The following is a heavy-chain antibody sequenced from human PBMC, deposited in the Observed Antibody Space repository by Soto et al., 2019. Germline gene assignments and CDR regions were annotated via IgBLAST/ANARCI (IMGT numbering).Heavy chain of an antibody. J-gene: IGHJ4*02. D-gene: IGHD3-22*01. V-gene: IGHV3-23*01. CDR1: GFTFSTYA. Sequence: EVQLLESGGGLAQPGGSLRLSCAASGFTFSTYAMTWVRQSPGKGLQWVSSISGSGGTAFYADSVKGRFIISRDNSNNTLYLQMNTLRVDDTAQYYCAKARRYYYDSSGPSADHWGQGTLVTVSS. CDR2: ISGSGGTA. CDR3: AKARRYYYDSSGPSADH.